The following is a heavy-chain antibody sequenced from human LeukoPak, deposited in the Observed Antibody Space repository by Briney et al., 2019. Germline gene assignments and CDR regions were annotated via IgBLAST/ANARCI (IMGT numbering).Heavy chain of an antibody. D-gene: IGHD6-19*01. J-gene: IGHJ3*02. Sequence: ASVKVSCKASGYTFTSYGISWVRQAPGQGLEWMGWISAYNGNTNYAQKLQGRVTMTTDTSTSTAYMELSSLRSEDTAVYYCAKDSSGNAFDIWGQGTMVTVSS. CDR3: AKDSSGNAFDI. CDR2: ISAYNGNT. V-gene: IGHV1-18*01. CDR1: GYTFTSYG.